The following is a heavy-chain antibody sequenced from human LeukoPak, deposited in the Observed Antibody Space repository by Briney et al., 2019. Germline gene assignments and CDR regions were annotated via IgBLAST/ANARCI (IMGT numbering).Heavy chain of an antibody. J-gene: IGHJ3*01. Sequence: SQTLSLTCAISGDNVSGNSTAYNWIRQSPSRGLEWLGRTYYRSKWYNDYAISVKSRITVNPDTSKTQLSLQLNSVTPEDTAVYYCARGGQGDGYSADEAFDFWGQGTMVTVSS. CDR3: ARGGQGDGYSADEAFDF. D-gene: IGHD5-24*01. V-gene: IGHV6-1*01. CDR2: TYYRSKWYN. CDR1: GDNVSGNSTA.